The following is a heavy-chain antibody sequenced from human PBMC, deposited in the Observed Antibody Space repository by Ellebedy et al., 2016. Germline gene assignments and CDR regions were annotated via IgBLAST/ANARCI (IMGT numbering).Heavy chain of an antibody. V-gene: IGHV3-30*02. CDR2: KWYQGSDE. CDR3: AKVRSPDFYKNNGMDV. J-gene: IGHJ6*02. Sequence: GGSLRLSXTASGFMLSDYCMHWVRQVPGKGLEWVAVKWYQGSDEYYEDSVMGRFTISRDSSKIRVFLQLNSLSVEDTAVYYCAKVRSPDFYKNNGMDVWGQGTSVTVSS. CDR1: GFMLSDYC. D-gene: IGHD2/OR15-2a*01.